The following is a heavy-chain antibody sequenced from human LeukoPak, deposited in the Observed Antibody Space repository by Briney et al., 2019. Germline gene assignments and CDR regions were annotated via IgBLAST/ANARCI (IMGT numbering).Heavy chain of an antibody. J-gene: IGHJ4*02. V-gene: IGHV3-49*03. CDR1: GFTFGNHG. CDR2: IKTKTYGGTT. Sequence: GGSLRLSCTTSGFTFGNHGVSWFRQAPGKGPEWISFIKTKTYGGTTEYAASVKGRFTISRDDSTGIAYLQMDSLKPEDTAVYYCSRGVIVGAAYFDYWGQGTLVTVSS. D-gene: IGHD1-26*01. CDR3: SRGVIVGAAYFDY.